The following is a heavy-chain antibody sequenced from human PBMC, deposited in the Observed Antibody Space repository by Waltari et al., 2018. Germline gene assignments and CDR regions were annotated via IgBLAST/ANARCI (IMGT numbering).Heavy chain of an antibody. D-gene: IGHD3-3*01. CDR2: INPNSGGT. Sequence: QVQLVQSGAEVKKPGASVKVSCKASGYTFTGYYMHWVRQAPGQGLEWMGRINPNSGGTNYAQKFQGRVTMTRDTSISTAYRELSRLRSDDTAVYYCARGKTIFGVAGGEDAFDIWGQGTMVTVSS. CDR1: GYTFTGYY. V-gene: IGHV1-2*06. J-gene: IGHJ3*02. CDR3: ARGKTIFGVAGGEDAFDI.